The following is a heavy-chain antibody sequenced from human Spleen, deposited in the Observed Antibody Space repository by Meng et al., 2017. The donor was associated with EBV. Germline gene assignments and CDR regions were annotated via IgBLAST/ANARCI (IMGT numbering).Heavy chain of an antibody. CDR2: FLPTLGAP. D-gene: IGHD3-10*01. J-gene: IGHJ4*02. Sequence: QVQLVQSAAEVKKRGSSVKVSCKTSGGPFRNYAISWVRQAPGQGLEWLGGFLPTLGAPNYAQKFHGRVTITADESTSTHYMDLSSLRSEDTAVYYCASESGRGYTPDYWGQGTLVTVSS. CDR1: GGPFRNYA. CDR3: ASESGRGYTPDY. V-gene: IGHV1-69*01.